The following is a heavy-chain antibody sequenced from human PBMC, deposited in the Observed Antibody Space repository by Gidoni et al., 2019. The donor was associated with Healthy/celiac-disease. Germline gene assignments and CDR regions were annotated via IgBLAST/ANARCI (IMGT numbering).Heavy chain of an antibody. CDR2: ISYDGSNK. CDR1: GFTFSSYG. Sequence: QVQLVESGGGVVQPGRSLSLSCAASGFTFSSYGMHWVRQAPGKGLEWVAVISYDGSNKYYADSVKGRFTISRDNSKNTLYLQMNSLRAEDTAVYYCARAGKGATTATYYYGMDVWGQGTTVTVSS. V-gene: IGHV3-30*03. J-gene: IGHJ6*02. D-gene: IGHD1-26*01. CDR3: ARAGKGATTATYYYGMDV.